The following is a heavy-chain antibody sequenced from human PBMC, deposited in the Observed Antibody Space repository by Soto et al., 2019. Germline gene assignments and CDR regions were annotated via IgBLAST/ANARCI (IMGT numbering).Heavy chain of an antibody. J-gene: IGHJ4*02. CDR1: GFTFSSYG. V-gene: IGHV3-30*18. D-gene: IGHD5-12*01. CDR2: ISYDGSNK. Sequence: ESGGGVVQPGRSLRLSCAASGFTFSSYGMHWVRQAPGKGLEWVAVISYDGSNKYYADSVKGRFTISRDNSKNTLYLQMNSLRAEDTAVYYCAKESRDGYNSSPFDYWGQGTLVTVSS. CDR3: AKESRDGYNSSPFDY.